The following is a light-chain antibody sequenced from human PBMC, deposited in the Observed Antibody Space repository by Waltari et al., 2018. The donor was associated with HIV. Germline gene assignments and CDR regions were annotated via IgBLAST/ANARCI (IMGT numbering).Light chain of an antibody. CDR1: RSHIGDKT. J-gene: IGLJ2*01. CDR2: NDD. Sequence: QSVLTQPPSASGPFGQRVAISCSGSRSHIGDKTVNWYQQVPGAAPKLLIYNDDQRPSGVPDRFSGSKSGTSASLAINGLQSEDEGTYYCSTWQDGLNGVLFGGGTELAVL. V-gene: IGLV1-44*01. CDR3: STWQDGLNGVL.